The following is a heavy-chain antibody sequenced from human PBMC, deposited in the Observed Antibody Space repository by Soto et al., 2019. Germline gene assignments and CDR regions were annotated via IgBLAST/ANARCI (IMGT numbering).Heavy chain of an antibody. J-gene: IGHJ5*02. CDR3: ARCLSGWLYNWFDP. V-gene: IGHV6-1*01. CDR2: TYYRSKWYN. CDR1: GDSVSSNSAA. Sequence: SQTLSLTCAISGDSVSSNSAAWNWIRQSPSRGLKWLGRTYYRSKWYNDYAVSVKSRITINPDTSKKQFSLQLNSVTPKDTAVYYCARCLSGWLYNWFDPWGQGTLVTVSS. D-gene: IGHD6-19*01.